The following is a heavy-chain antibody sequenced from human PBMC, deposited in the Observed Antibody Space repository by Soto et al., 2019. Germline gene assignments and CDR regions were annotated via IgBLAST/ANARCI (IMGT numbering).Heavy chain of an antibody. J-gene: IGHJ5*01. CDR3: VRSRGDGYSLTWFDS. CDR2: IFSNDAK. CDR1: GFSLNDASMG. Sequence: QVTLKESGPVLVKPTETLTLTCTVSGFSLNDASMGVSWIRQPPGKALEWLALIFSNDAKAYTTSLKTRLTISKDTSKRQVVLSMANVDPVDTGTYYCVRSRGDGYSLTWFDSWGQGTVVTVSS. V-gene: IGHV2-26*01. D-gene: IGHD5-18*01.